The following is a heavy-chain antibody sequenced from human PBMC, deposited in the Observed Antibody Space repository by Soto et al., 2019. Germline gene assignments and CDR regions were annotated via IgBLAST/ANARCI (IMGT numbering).Heavy chain of an antibody. CDR3: DLFLEGPTLEYFQH. CDR2: ISGSGGST. Sequence: GGSLRLSCAASGFTFSSYAMSWVRQAPGKGLEWVSAISGSGGSTYYADSVKGRFTISRDNSKNTLYLQMNSLRAEDTAVYYCDLFLEGPTLEYFQHWGQGTLVTVSS. J-gene: IGHJ1*01. CDR1: GFTFSSYA. V-gene: IGHV3-23*01. D-gene: IGHD3-3*01.